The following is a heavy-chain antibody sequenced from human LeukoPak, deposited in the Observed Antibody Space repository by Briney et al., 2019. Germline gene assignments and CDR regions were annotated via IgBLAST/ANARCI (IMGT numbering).Heavy chain of an antibody. Sequence: GGSLRLSCAASGFTFSSYWMHWVRQAPGKGLVWVSRIITDGSSTTYADSVRGRFTISRDNAKNKLYLQMNSLRAEDTAVYYCARENGGSYFYMDVWGKGTTVTVSS. CDR1: GFTFSSYW. CDR3: ARENGGSYFYMDV. J-gene: IGHJ6*03. CDR2: IITDGSST. V-gene: IGHV3-74*01. D-gene: IGHD1-1*01.